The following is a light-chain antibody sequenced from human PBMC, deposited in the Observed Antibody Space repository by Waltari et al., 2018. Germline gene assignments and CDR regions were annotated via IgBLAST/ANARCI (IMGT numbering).Light chain of an antibody. Sequence: QPALTQPASVSGSPGQSITISCTGSSNDIGNSNHVCLDQPHPGKAPRLIISEVTDRPPGVSDRFSGSKSGNPASLAISGLQAEDEADYYCLSYTTRISFVFGGGTKLSVL. V-gene: IGLV2-23*02. J-gene: IGLJ2*01. CDR2: EVT. CDR3: LSYTTRISFV. CDR1: SNDIGNSNH.